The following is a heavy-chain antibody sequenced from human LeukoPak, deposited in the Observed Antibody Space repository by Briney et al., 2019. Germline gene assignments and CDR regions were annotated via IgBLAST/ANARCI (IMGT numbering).Heavy chain of an antibody. CDR1: GFIFSDYS. D-gene: IGHD3-22*01. CDR2: ITGSGTTI. J-gene: IGHJ4*02. CDR3: AKLRRYDSSGYYLYYFDY. V-gene: IGHV3-48*01. Sequence: RGSLRLSCAASGFIFSDYSMNWVRQAPGQGLEWLSYITGSGTTIYYADSVRGRFTISRDNAKNSLYLQMNSLRAEDTAVYYCAKLRRYDSSGYYLYYFDYWGQGTLVTVSS.